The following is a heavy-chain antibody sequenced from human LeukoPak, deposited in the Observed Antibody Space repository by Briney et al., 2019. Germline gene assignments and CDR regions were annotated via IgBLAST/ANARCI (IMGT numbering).Heavy chain of an antibody. CDR1: GFTFSTYS. CDR2: ITSPVGRM. V-gene: IGHV3-21*01. D-gene: IGHD6-19*01. Sequence: GGSLRLSCAASGFTFSTYSMNWVRQAPRKGLEWVSSITSPVGRMYYADSLKGRITISRDNARSTLYLQMNSLRAEDTAVYYCATDGRSSGWYGFDYWGQGILVTVSS. CDR3: ATDGRSSGWYGFDY. J-gene: IGHJ4*02.